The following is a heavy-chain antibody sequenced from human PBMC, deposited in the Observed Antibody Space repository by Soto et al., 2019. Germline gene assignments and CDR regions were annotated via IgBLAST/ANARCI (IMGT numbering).Heavy chain of an antibody. CDR3: ARDNVGVVAAAITRGYYGMDV. CDR1: GFTFSSYS. CDR2: ISSSSGYI. J-gene: IGHJ6*02. V-gene: IGHV3-21*01. D-gene: IGHD2-15*01. Sequence: GGSLRLSCAASGFTFSSYSMNWVRQAPGKGLEWVSSISSSSGYIYYADSVKGRFTISRDNAKNSLYLQMNSLRAEDTAVYYCARDNVGVVAAAITRGYYGMDVWGQGTTVTVSS.